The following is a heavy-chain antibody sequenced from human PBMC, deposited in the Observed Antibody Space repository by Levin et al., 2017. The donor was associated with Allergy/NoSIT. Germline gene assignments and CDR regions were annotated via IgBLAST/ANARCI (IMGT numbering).Heavy chain of an antibody. V-gene: IGHV3-9*01. Sequence: PGESLKISCAASGFTFDDYAMHWVRQAPGKGLEWVSGISWNSGSIGYADSVKGRFTISRDNAKNSLYLQMNSLRAEDTALYYCAKALGPIVVVTAAEEEGYYDDGMDVWGQGTTVTVSS. J-gene: IGHJ6*02. CDR3: AKALGPIVVVTAAEEEGYYDDGMDV. D-gene: IGHD2-21*02. CDR1: GFTFDDYA. CDR2: ISWNSGSI.